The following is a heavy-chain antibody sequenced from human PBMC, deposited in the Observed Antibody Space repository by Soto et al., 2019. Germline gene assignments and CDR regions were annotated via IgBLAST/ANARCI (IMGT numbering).Heavy chain of an antibody. CDR3: ARGRYDVLTGYYPWSYHYYMDV. J-gene: IGHJ6*03. CDR2: IYYTGST. CDR1: GDSINTYY. D-gene: IGHD3-9*01. V-gene: IGHV4-59*01. Sequence: SETLSLTCTVSGDSINTYYWSWVRQPPGKGPEWIGYIYYTGSTNYNSSHKSRVTISVDTSKNQFSLKLSSVTAADTAVYYCARGRYDVLTGYYPWSYHYYMDVWGKGTTVTVSS.